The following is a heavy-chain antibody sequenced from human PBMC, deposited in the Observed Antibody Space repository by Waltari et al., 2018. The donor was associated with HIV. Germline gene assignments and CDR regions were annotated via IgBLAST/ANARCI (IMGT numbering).Heavy chain of an antibody. CDR3: ARKEPAAAAPGAFDI. V-gene: IGHV4-61*02. CDR1: GGSISSGSYY. Sequence: QVQLQESGPGLVKPSQTLSPTCTVSGGSISSGSYYWSWIRQPAGKGLEWIGRIYTSGSTNYSPSLKSRVTISVDTSKNQFSLKLSSVTAADTAVYYCARKEPAAAAPGAFDIWGQGTMVTVSS. D-gene: IGHD6-13*01. CDR2: IYTSGST. J-gene: IGHJ3*02.